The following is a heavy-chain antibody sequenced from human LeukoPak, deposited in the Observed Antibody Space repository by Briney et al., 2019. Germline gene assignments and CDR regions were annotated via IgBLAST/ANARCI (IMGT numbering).Heavy chain of an antibody. CDR3: ARDVVGATSLDY. D-gene: IGHD1-26*01. J-gene: IGHJ4*02. Sequence: SETLSLTCAVYGGSFSGYYWSWIRQPPGKRLEWIGEINHSGSTNYNPSLKSRVTISVDTSKNQFSLKLSSVTAADTAVYYCARDVVGATSLDYWGQGTLVTVSS. V-gene: IGHV4-34*01. CDR2: INHSGST. CDR1: GGSFSGYY.